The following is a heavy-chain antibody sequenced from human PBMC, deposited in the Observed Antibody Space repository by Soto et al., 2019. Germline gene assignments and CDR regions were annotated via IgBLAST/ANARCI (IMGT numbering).Heavy chain of an antibody. D-gene: IGHD2-15*01. J-gene: IGHJ4*02. CDR1: GYTFTSYW. CDR3: VRSGTSSGRFSDY. Sequence: XESLKISCKGSGYTFTSYWIGWVRQMPGEGLEWMGVIYPSDSDIRYSPSFQGKVTISADKSITTAYLQWSSLKAADTAMYYCVRSGTSSGRFSDYWGQGTLVTVSS. CDR2: IYPSDSDI. V-gene: IGHV5-51*01.